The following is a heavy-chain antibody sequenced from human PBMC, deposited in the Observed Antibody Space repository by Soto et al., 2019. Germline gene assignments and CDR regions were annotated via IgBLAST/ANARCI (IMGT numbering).Heavy chain of an antibody. CDR3: AKGEGVVVPPSVHMDV. V-gene: IGHV1-69*02. Sequence: ASVKVSCKASGGTFSSYTISWVRQAPGQGLEWMGRIIPILGIANYAQKFQGRVTITADKSTSTAYMELSSLRSEDTAVYYCAKGEGVVVPPSVHMDVWGKGTTVTVSS. D-gene: IGHD2-2*01. CDR2: IIPILGIA. CDR1: GGTFSSYT. J-gene: IGHJ6*03.